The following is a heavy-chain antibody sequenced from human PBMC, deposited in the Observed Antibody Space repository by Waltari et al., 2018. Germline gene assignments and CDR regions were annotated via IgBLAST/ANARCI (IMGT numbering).Heavy chain of an antibody. CDR3: ARGLRGWFTFATYYFDY. CDR1: GGSFSGYY. J-gene: IGHJ4*02. Sequence: QVQLQQWGAGLLKPSETLSLTCAVYGGSFSGYYWSWIRQPPGKGLEWIGEINHSGSTNYNPSLKSRVTISVDTSKNQFSLKLSSVTAADAAVYYCARGLRGWFTFATYYFDYWGQGTLVTVSS. CDR2: INHSGST. V-gene: IGHV4-34*01. D-gene: IGHD6-19*01.